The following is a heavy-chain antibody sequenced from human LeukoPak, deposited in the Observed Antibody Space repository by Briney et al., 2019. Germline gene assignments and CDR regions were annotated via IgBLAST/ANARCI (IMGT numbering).Heavy chain of an antibody. CDR2: VFYDGSNK. CDR3: ARDQAYYFSFADY. Sequence: GGSLRLSCAASGFTFSNYGMHWVRQAPGKGLEWVAAVFYDGSNKHYADFVRGRFTISRDNSKNTLYLQMNDLRAEDTAVYYCARDQAYYFSFADYWGQGNLVTVSS. D-gene: IGHD2/OR15-2a*01. CDR1: GFTFSNYG. V-gene: IGHV3-33*01. J-gene: IGHJ4*02.